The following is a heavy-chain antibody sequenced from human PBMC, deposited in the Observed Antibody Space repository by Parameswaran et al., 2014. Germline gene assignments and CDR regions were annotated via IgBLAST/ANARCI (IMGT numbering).Heavy chain of an antibody. CDR3: ARAPKLGQTIAFDI. J-gene: IGHJ3*02. CDR2: INAGNGNT. Sequence: WVRQAPGQRLEWMGWINAGNGNTKYSQKFQGRVTITRDTSASTAYMELSSLRSEDTAVYYCARAPKLGQTIAFDIWGQGTMVTVSS. V-gene: IGHV1-3*01. D-gene: IGHD3-9*01.